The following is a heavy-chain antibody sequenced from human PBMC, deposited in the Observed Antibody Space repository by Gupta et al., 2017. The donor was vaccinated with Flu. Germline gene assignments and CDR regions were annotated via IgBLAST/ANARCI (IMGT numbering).Heavy chain of an antibody. D-gene: IGHD6-19*01. Sequence: QVQLQESGPGLVKPSETLSLTCTVSGGSITSYYWSWVRQPPGKGLEWIGYIYNSGTTNYNPSLKSRVTMSLDTSKNQFSLDLSSVTAADTAVDYCASLTNSGWYYFESWGQGTLGTVSP. V-gene: IGHV4-59*08. CDR2: IYNSGTT. CDR3: ASLTNSGWYYFES. CDR1: GGSITSYY. J-gene: IGHJ4*02.